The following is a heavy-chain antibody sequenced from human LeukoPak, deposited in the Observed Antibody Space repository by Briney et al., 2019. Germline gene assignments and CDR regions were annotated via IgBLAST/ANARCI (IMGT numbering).Heavy chain of an antibody. Sequence: GGSLRLSCAASGFTFSNAWMSWVRQAPGKGLEWVGQIKTKTDGGTTDSAATVKGRFTISRDDSKSTLFLQMNSLRAEDTAVYYCARDLHGDYPDYWGQGTLVTVSS. D-gene: IGHD4-17*01. CDR1: GFTFSNAW. CDR3: ARDLHGDYPDY. CDR2: IKTKTDGGTT. J-gene: IGHJ4*02. V-gene: IGHV3-15*01.